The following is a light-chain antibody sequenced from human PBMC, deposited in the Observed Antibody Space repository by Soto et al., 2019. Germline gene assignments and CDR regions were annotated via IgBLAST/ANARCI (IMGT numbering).Light chain of an antibody. V-gene: IGKV3-15*01. J-gene: IGKJ4*01. CDR2: GAS. CDR3: QQYNNWPLT. CDR1: QNVNTN. Sequence: EVVMTQSPATLSVSPGDRATLSCRASQNVNTNLAWYQQQPGQAPRLLIFGASTWATGIPARFSGSGSGTEFTLTISSLHHEDFAVYYCQQYNNWPLTFGGGTKVEIK.